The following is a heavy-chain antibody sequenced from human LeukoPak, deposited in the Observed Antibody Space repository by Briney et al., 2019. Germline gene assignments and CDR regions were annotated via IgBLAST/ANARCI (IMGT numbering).Heavy chain of an antibody. V-gene: IGHV3-48*04. D-gene: IGHD3-3*01. Sequence: GGSLRLSCEFSGIIFSTYAMNWVRQAPGKGLEWISYISGSSSGSTSIIYYADSVKSRFTISRDNAKNSLHLQMDSLSAEDTAVYYCARDFWSGYYTEDWGQGALVIVSS. CDR1: GIIFSTYA. CDR3: ARDFWSGYYTED. CDR2: ISGSSSGSTSII. J-gene: IGHJ4*02.